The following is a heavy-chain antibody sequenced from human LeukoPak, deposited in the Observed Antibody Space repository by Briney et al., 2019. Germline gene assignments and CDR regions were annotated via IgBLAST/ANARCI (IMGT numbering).Heavy chain of an antibody. D-gene: IGHD3-10*01. Sequence: GSVNVSCKASGYTFTSYGISWVRQAPGQGREWMGWISAYNGNTNYAQKLQGRVTMTTDTSTSTAYMELRSQTSDDTAVYYCARDSLYGSGSYLPDYWGQGTLVTVSS. V-gene: IGHV1-18*01. CDR1: GYTFTSYG. CDR3: ARDSLYGSGSYLPDY. J-gene: IGHJ4*02. CDR2: ISAYNGNT.